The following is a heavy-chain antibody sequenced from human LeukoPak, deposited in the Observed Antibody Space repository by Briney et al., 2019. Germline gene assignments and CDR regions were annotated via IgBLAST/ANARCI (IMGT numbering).Heavy chain of an antibody. CDR2: MNPDSGST. J-gene: IGHJ4*02. CDR3: ARVGSIVGARGLGY. V-gene: IGHV1-8*03. CDR1: GYTFTSHD. D-gene: IGHD1-26*01. Sequence: ASVKVSCKASGYTFTSHDINWVRQATGQGLEWMGWMNPDSGSTGYAQKFQGRVTITRNTSISTAYMELSSLRSEDTAVYYCARVGSIVGARGLGYWGQGTLVTVSS.